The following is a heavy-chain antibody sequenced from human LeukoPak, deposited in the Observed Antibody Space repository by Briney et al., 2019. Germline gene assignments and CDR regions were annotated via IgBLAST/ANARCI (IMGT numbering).Heavy chain of an antibody. Sequence: KPSETLSLTCAVYGGSFSGYYWSWIRQPPGKGLEWIGEINHSGSTNYNPSLKSRVTISVDTSKNQFSLELSSVTAADTAVYFCARSRITAAGTPPSYWGQGTLVTVSS. J-gene: IGHJ4*02. V-gene: IGHV4-34*01. D-gene: IGHD6-13*01. CDR2: INHSGST. CDR1: GGSFSGYY. CDR3: ARSRITAAGTPPSY.